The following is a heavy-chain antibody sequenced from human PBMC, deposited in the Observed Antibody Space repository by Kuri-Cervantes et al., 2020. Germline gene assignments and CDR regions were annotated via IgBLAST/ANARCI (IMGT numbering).Heavy chain of an antibody. V-gene: IGHV1-69*13. Sequence: SVKVSCKASGGTFSSYAISWVRQAPGQGLEWMGGIIPIFGTANYAQKFQGRVTITADESTSTAYMELSSLRSEDTAVYYCARTQPNRQLFDYWGQGTLVTVSS. D-gene: IGHD1-1*01. J-gene: IGHJ4*02. CDR3: ARTQPNRQLFDY. CDR1: GGTFSSYA. CDR2: IIPIFGTA.